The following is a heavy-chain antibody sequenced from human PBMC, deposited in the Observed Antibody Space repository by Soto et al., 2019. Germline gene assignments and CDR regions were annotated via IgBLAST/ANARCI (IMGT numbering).Heavy chain of an antibody. CDR2: IKQDGSEK. CDR1: GFTFSSYW. CDR3: ARSLGYCSGGSCYPFDY. D-gene: IGHD2-15*01. Sequence: GGSLRLSCAASGFTFSSYWMSWVRQAPGKGLEWVANIKQDGSEKYYVDSVKGRITISRDNAKNSLYLQMNSLRAEDTAVYYCARSLGYCSGGSCYPFDYWGQGTLVTVSS. V-gene: IGHV3-7*01. J-gene: IGHJ4*02.